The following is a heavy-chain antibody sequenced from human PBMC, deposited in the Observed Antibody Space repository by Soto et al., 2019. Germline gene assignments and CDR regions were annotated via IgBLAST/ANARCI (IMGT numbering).Heavy chain of an antibody. V-gene: IGHV3-74*01. D-gene: IGHD2-21*01. CDR3: ARGKDQHNTRTYSYYDS. CDR1: GFTLSNHW. CDR2: INSDGSTT. Sequence: EVQLVESGGGLVQPGGSLRLSCAASGFTLSNHWMHWVRQAPGKGLVWVSRINSDGSTTTYAGSVKGRFTISRDNAKNTLYLQMNSLRAEDTAVYYCARGKDQHNTRTYSYYDSWGQGTLVTVSS. J-gene: IGHJ4*02.